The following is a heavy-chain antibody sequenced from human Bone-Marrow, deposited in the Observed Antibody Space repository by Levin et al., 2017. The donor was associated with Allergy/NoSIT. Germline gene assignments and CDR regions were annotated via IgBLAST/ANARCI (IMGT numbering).Heavy chain of an antibody. Sequence: GESLKISCAASGFTFTSYAMSWVRQAPGKGLEWVSGISGSGDSTYYADSVKGRFTISRDYSKNTLDLQMNSLRAEDTAIYYSAKNRQWLAPTTFDHWGQGPLVTVPS. J-gene: IGHJ4*02. CDR1: GFTFTSYA. CDR2: ISGSGDST. CDR3: AKNRQWLAPTTFDH. V-gene: IGHV3-23*01. D-gene: IGHD6-19*01.